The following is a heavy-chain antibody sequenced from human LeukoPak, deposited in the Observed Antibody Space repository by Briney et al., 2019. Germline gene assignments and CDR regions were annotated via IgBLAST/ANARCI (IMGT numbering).Heavy chain of an antibody. CDR3: AITFGGVIAMGLDY. Sequence: GGSLRLSCAASGFTFSSHAMSWVRQAPGKGLEWVSAISGSGGSTYYADSVKGRFTISRDNSKNTLYLQMNSLRAEDTAVYYCAITFGGVIAMGLDYWGQGTLVTVSS. D-gene: IGHD3-16*02. V-gene: IGHV3-23*01. J-gene: IGHJ4*02. CDR2: ISGSGGST. CDR1: GFTFSSHA.